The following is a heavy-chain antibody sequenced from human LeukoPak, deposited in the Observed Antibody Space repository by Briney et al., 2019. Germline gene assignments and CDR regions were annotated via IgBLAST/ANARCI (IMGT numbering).Heavy chain of an antibody. D-gene: IGHD4-23*01. CDR2: ISSSSDTI. Sequence: GGSLRLSCAASGFTFSAYGMNWVRQAPGKGPEWVSYISSSSDTIYYTDSVKGRFTISRDNSKNTLYLQMNSLRAEDTAVYYCARDTIHLGYGGNPPSGYWGQGTLVTVSS. J-gene: IGHJ4*02. CDR1: GFTFSAYG. CDR3: ARDTIHLGYGGNPPSGY. V-gene: IGHV3-48*01.